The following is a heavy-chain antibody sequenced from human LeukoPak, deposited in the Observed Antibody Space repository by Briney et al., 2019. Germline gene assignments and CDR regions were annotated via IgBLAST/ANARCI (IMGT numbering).Heavy chain of an antibody. CDR3: ANPEGYYYDSSGYHTPVVDY. V-gene: IGHV3-23*01. D-gene: IGHD3-22*01. Sequence: GGSLRLSCVASGFTFSSYAMSWVHQAPGKGLEWVSAISGSGGSTYYADSVKGRFTISRDNSKNTLYLQMNSLRAEDTAVYYCANPEGYYYDSSGYHTPVVDYWGQGTLVTVSS. J-gene: IGHJ4*02. CDR2: ISGSGGST. CDR1: GFTFSSYA.